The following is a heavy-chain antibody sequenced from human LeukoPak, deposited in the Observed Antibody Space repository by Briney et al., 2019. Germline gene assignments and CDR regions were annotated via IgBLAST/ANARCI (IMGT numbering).Heavy chain of an antibody. V-gene: IGHV1-46*01. D-gene: IGHD5-18*01. CDR1: GYTLTSYY. J-gene: IGHJ4*02. Sequence: ASVKVSCKASGYTLTSYYMHWVRQAPGQGLEWMGIINPSGGSTSYAQKFQGRVTMTRDTSTSTVYMELSSLRSEDTAVYYCARDHGGDTAMVPALDYWGQGTLVTVSS. CDR3: ARDHGGDTAMVPALDY. CDR2: INPSGGST.